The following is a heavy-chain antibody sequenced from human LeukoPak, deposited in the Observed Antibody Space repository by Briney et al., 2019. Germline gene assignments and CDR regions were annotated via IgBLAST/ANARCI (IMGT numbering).Heavy chain of an antibody. V-gene: IGHV3-15*01. CDR3: TTDRAVIYGSGSYKGRHYYYYGMDV. CDR2: IKSKTDGGTT. J-gene: IGHJ6*02. D-gene: IGHD3-10*01. Sequence: GGSLRLSCAASGFTFSNAWMSWVRQAPGKGLEWVGRIKSKTDGGTTDYAAPVKGRFTISRDDSKNTLYLQMNSLKTEDIAVYYCTTDRAVIYGSGSYKGRHYYYYGMDVWGQGTTVTVSS. CDR1: GFTFSNAW.